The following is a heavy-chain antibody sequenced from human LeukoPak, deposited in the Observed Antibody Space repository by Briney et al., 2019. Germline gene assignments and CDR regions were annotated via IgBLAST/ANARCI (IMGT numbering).Heavy chain of an antibody. CDR1: GFTFSSYE. J-gene: IGHJ3*01. CDR2: ISSSGSTI. CDR3: ARGLWSSSNWHVSAFDF. V-gene: IGHV3-48*03. Sequence: GGSLRLSCAASGFTFSSYEMNWVRQAPGKGLEWGSYISSSGSTIYYADSVKGRFTISRDNAKNSLYLQMNSLRAEDTAVYYCARGLWSSSNWHVSAFDFWGQGTMVTVSS. D-gene: IGHD6-13*01.